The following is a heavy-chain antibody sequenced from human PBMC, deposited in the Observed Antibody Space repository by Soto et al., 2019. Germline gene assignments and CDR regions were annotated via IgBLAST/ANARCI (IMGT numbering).Heavy chain of an antibody. CDR1: GFTFSSYG. CDR3: AKDSGGYGTYFDY. CDR2: ISYDGSNK. D-gene: IGHD5-12*01. V-gene: IGHV3-30*18. Sequence: GGSMRLSCAASGFTFSSYGMHWVRQAPGKGLEWVAVISYDGSNKYYADSVKGRFTISRDNSKNTLYLQMNSLRAEDTAVYYCAKDSGGYGTYFDYWGQGTLVTVSS. J-gene: IGHJ4*02.